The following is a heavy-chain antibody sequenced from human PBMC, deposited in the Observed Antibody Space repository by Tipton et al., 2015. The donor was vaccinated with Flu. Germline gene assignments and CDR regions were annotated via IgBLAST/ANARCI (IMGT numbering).Heavy chain of an antibody. J-gene: IGHJ4*02. CDR1: GASISSTSYF. CDR3: VRPSRGGYDGDY. Sequence: TLSLTCTISGASISSTSYFWGWIRQPPGKGLEWIGTMYHNGGTYFNPSLKSRVSMAVDTSEKQFSLKLNSVTAADTAVYYCVRPSRGGYDGDYWGQGALVTVSS. D-gene: IGHD5-12*01. V-gene: IGHV4-39*07. CDR2: MYHNGGT.